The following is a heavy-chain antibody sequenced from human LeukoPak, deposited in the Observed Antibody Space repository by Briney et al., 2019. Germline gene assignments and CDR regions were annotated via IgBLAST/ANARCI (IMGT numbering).Heavy chain of an antibody. V-gene: IGHV4-39*07. Sequence: SETLSLTCTVSGGSISSSSYYWGWIRQPPGKGLEWIGSIYYSGSTYYNPSLKSRVTISVDTSKNQFSLKLSSVTAADTAVYYCARVAGSSFWTIPGNFDYWGQGTLVTVSS. J-gene: IGHJ4*02. CDR1: GGSISSSSYY. CDR3: ARVAGSSFWTIPGNFDY. CDR2: IYYSGST. D-gene: IGHD6-6*01.